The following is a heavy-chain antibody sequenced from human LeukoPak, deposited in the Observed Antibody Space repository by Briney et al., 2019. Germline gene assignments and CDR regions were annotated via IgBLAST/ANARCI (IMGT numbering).Heavy chain of an antibody. V-gene: IGHV3-48*02. CDR3: ARGDDYFDN. Sequence: TGGSLRLSCAASGFTFSSSAMNWVRQAPGKGLEWVSYISRSSSVISYVDSVKGRFTISRDNAKNSLYLQMNNLRDEDTAVYYCARGDDYFDNWGQGTLVTVSS. CDR1: GFTFSSSA. D-gene: IGHD3-16*01. CDR2: ISRSSSVI. J-gene: IGHJ4*02.